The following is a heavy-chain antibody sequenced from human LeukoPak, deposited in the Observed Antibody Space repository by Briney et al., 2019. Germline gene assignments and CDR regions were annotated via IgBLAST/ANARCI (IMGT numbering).Heavy chain of an antibody. D-gene: IGHD6-19*01. CDR1: GFTFSSHD. V-gene: IGHV3-13*01. CDR2: IGTAGNT. J-gene: IGHJ4*02. Sequence: GGSLRLSCAASGFTFSSHDMHWVGQPTGKGLEWVSVIGTAGNTYYADSVKGRFTISRENARNSLLLQMDNLRAEDTAVYYCARSKSYSSGWTDFDWWGQGTLVTVSS. CDR3: ARSKSYSSGWTDFDW.